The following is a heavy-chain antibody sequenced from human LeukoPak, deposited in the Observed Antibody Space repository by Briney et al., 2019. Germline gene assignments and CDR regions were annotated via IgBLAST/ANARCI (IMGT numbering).Heavy chain of an antibody. V-gene: IGHV3-53*01. CDR2: IYSGGST. CDR3: ARAETTGYYYYFDY. CDR1: GFTVSSNY. J-gene: IGHJ4*02. Sequence: GGSLRLSCAASGFTVSSNYMSWVRQAPGKGLEWVSVIYSGGSTYYADSVKGRFTISRDNSKNTLYLQMNSLRAKDTAVYYCARAETTGYYYYFDYWGQGTLVTVSS. D-gene: IGHD3-9*01.